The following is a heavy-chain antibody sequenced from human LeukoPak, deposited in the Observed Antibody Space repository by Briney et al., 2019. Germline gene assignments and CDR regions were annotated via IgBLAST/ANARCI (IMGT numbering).Heavy chain of an antibody. CDR1: GGSISSYY. CDR2: IYYSGST. CDR3: ARSYYDFYSAVD. D-gene: IGHD3/OR15-3a*01. Sequence: SETLSLTCTVSGGSISSYYWSWIRQPPGKGLEWIGYIYYSGSTNYNPSLKSRVTVSVDTSKNQFSLRLRSVTAADTGVYYCARSYYDFYSAVDWGQGTLVTVSS. V-gene: IGHV4-59*01. J-gene: IGHJ4*02.